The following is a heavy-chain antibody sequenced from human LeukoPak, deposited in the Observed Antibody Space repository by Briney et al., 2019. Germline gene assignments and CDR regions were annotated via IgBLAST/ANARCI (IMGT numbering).Heavy chain of an antibody. J-gene: IGHJ5*02. V-gene: IGHV4-39*01. D-gene: IGHD6-19*01. CDR1: GGSISSSSYY. Sequence: PSETLSLTCTVSGGSISSSSYYWGWIRQPPGKGLEWIGSIYYSGSTYYNPSLKSRVTISVDTSKNQFSLKLSSVTAADTAVYYCARPKGSGWYNWSDPWGQGTLVTVSS. CDR2: IYYSGST. CDR3: ARPKGSGWYNWSDP.